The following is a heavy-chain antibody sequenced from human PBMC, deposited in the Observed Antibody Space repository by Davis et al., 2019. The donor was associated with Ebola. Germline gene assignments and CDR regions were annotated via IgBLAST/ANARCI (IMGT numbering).Heavy chain of an antibody. V-gene: IGHV3-74*01. CDR1: GFTFSSYS. Sequence: GESLKISCAASGFTFSSYSMSWVRQAPGKGLVWVSRINSDGSSTSYADSVKGRFTISRDNAKNSLYLQMNSLRAEDTALYYCAKDKVSGWYGTLDYWGQGTLVTVSS. CDR3: AKDKVSGWYGTLDY. CDR2: INSDGSST. D-gene: IGHD6-19*01. J-gene: IGHJ4*02.